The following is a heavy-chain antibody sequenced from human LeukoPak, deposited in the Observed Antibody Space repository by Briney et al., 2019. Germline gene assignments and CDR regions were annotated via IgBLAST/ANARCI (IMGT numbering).Heavy chain of an antibody. CDR1: GFSFSTTW. Sequence: GGSLRLSCAASGFSFSTTWMTWVRQAPGKGLEWVANIKYDGSEKYYADSLKGRFTLSRDNARNSLYLQMNSLRAEDTAVYYCAKSPSGSYYYAFDIWGQGTMVTVSS. D-gene: IGHD1-26*01. CDR3: AKSPSGSYYYAFDI. CDR2: IKYDGSEK. V-gene: IGHV3-7*03. J-gene: IGHJ3*02.